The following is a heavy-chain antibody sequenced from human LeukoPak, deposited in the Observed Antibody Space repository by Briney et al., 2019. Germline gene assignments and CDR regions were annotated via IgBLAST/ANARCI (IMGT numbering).Heavy chain of an antibody. Sequence: SVKVSCKASGGTFSSYAISWVRQAPGQGLEWMGRIIPILGIANYAQKFQGRVTITADKSTGTAYMELSSLRSEDTAVYYCAGKAIFGVVTAYYYYGMDVWGQGTTVTVSS. CDR1: GGTFSSYA. CDR3: AGKAIFGVVTAYYYYGMDV. J-gene: IGHJ6*02. V-gene: IGHV1-69*04. CDR2: IIPILGIA. D-gene: IGHD3-3*01.